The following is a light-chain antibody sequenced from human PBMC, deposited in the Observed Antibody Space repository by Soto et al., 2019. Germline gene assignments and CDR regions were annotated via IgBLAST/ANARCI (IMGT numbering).Light chain of an antibody. V-gene: IGKV1-5*03. Sequence: DIQMTQSPSNLSASVGDRVTVTCRASQSISSWLAWYQQKPGKAPKLLIYKASSLESGVPSRFSGSGSGTEVTLTISSLQPDDFATYYCQHYNSYPFTFGPGTKVDIK. CDR2: KAS. CDR3: QHYNSYPFT. CDR1: QSISSW. J-gene: IGKJ3*01.